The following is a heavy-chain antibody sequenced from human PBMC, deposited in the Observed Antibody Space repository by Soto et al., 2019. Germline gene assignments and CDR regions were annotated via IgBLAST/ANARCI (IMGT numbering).Heavy chain of an antibody. CDR3: ARVGGSTAHYYYYYYMDV. J-gene: IGHJ6*03. Sequence: GGSLRLSCAASGFTFSSYAMHWVRQAPGKGLEYVSAISSNGGSTYYANSVKGRFTISRDNSKNTLYLQMGSLRAEDMAVYYCARVGGSTAHYYYYYYMDVWGKGTTVTVSS. D-gene: IGHD3-16*01. V-gene: IGHV3-64*01. CDR1: GFTFSSYA. CDR2: ISSNGGST.